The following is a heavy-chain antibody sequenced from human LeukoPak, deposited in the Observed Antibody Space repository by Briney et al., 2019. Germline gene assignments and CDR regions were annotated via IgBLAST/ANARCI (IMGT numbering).Heavy chain of an antibody. CDR3: AKAPVTTCRGAFCYPFDY. CDR2: ISTSSSYI. V-gene: IGHV3-21*04. CDR1: GFTFSSYS. Sequence: GGSLRLSCAASGFTFSSYSMNWVRQAPGKGLEWVSSISTSSSYIYYADSVKGRFTISRDSSKNTLFLQMNRLRPEDAAVYYCAKAPVTTCRGAFCYPFDYWGLGTLVTVSS. D-gene: IGHD2-15*01. J-gene: IGHJ4*02.